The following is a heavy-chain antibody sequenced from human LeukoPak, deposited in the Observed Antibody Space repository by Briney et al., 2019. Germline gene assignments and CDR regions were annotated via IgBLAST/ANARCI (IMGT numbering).Heavy chain of an antibody. V-gene: IGHV4-59*12. CDR1: GGSISSYY. D-gene: IGHD3-10*01. J-gene: IGHJ6*04. CDR2: IYYSGST. Sequence: PSETLSLTCTVSGGSISSYYWSWIRQPLGKGLEWIGYIYYSGSTNYNPSLKSRVTISVDTSKNQFSLKLSSVTAADTAVYYCARRDTLGGFVDVWGKGTTVTISS. CDR3: ARRDTLGGFVDV.